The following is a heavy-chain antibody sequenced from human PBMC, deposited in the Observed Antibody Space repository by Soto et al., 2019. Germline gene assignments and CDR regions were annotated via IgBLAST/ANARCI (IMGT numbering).Heavy chain of an antibody. J-gene: IGHJ4*02. CDR3: ARGLGGVSYYFDY. V-gene: IGHV3-33*01. D-gene: IGHD3-16*01. CDR1: GFTFSNYG. CDR2: IWYDGSNK. Sequence: QVQLVESAGGGVQPGRSLRLSCAVSGFTFSNYGMHWVRQAPGKGLEWVAVIWYDGSNKYYADSVKGRFTISRDNSKNTLYLQMNSLRAEDTAVYYCARGLGGVSYYFDYWGQGTLVTVSS.